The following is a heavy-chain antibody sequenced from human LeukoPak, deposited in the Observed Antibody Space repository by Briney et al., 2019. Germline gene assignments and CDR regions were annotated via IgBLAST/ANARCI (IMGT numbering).Heavy chain of an antibody. Sequence: GGSLRLSCAASGFTFSSYWMSWVRQAPGKGLEWVANIKQDGSEKYYVDSVKGRFTISRDNAKNSLYLQMNSLRAEDTAVYYCARDRRSPPYSSSWYVSHWGQGTLVTVSS. J-gene: IGHJ4*02. V-gene: IGHV3-7*01. CDR1: GFTFSSYW. CDR3: ARDRRSPPYSSSWYVSH. CDR2: IKQDGSEK. D-gene: IGHD6-13*01.